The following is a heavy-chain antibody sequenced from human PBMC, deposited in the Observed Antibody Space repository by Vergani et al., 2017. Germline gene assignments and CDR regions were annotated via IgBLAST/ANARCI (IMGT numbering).Heavy chain of an antibody. CDR2: ISWNSGSI. D-gene: IGHD2-15*01. CDR3: AKGGGYYYYYGMDV. Sequence: EVQLVESGGGLVQPGRSLRLSCAASGFTFDDYAMHWVRQAPGKGLEWVSGISWNSGSIGYADSMKGRFTISRDNAKNSLYLQMNSLRAEDTALYYCAKGGGYYYYYGMDVWGQGTTVTVSS. CDR1: GFTFDDYA. V-gene: IGHV3-9*01. J-gene: IGHJ6*02.